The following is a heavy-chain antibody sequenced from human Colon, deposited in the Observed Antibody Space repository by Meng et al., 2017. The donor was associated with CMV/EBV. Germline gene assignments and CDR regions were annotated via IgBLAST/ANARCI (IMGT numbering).Heavy chain of an antibody. CDR3: ARGWVRDRSSLHFDY. CDR2: INHSGTT. J-gene: IGHJ4*02. V-gene: IGHV4-34*01. CDR1: GGSFTNYY. Sequence: VHLQQWGAGLLKPSETLSLPCALYGGSFTNYYWSWIRQPPGKGLEWIAEINHSGTTYYNPSLKSRVTLSLDSSTNQFSLKLSSVTAADAAIYYCARGWVRDRSSLHFDYWGQGTLVTVSS. D-gene: IGHD6-6*01.